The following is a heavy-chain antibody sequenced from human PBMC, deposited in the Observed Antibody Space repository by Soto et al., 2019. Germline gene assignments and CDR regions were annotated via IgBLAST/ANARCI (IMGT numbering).Heavy chain of an antibody. CDR2: INPSGGST. CDR1: GYTFTSYY. V-gene: IGHV1-46*01. D-gene: IGHD3-9*01. Sequence: GASVKVSCKASGYTFTSYYMHWVLQAPGQGLEWMGIINPSGGSTSYAQKFQGRVTMTRDTSTSTVYMELSSLRSEDTAVYYCAGSGYPYGMDVWGQGTTVTVSS. J-gene: IGHJ6*02. CDR3: AGSGYPYGMDV.